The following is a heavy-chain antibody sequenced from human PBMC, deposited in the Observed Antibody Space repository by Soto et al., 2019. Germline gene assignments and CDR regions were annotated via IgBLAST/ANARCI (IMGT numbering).Heavy chain of an antibody. CDR3: ARGRRLPQIDY. D-gene: IGHD6-25*01. J-gene: IGHJ4*02. Sequence: SETLSLTCAVYGGSFSGYYWSWIRQPPGKGLEWIGEINHSGSTNYNPSLKSRVTISVDTSKNQFSLKLSSVTAADTAVYYCARGRRLPQIDYWGQGTLVTVSS. CDR2: INHSGST. V-gene: IGHV4-34*01. CDR1: GGSFSGYY.